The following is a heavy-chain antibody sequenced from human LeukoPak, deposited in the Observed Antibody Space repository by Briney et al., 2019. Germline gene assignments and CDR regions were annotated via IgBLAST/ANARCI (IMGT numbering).Heavy chain of an antibody. D-gene: IGHD3-9*01. J-gene: IGHJ4*02. CDR3: ARAPYDILTGYFLFDS. V-gene: IGHV4-59*01. CDR2: ISYSGST. CDR1: GGSISSYY. Sequence: SETLSLTCTVSGGSISSYYWSWIRQPPGKGLEWIGYISYSGSTNYNPSLKSRVTISVDTSKNQFSLKLSSVTAADTAVYYCARAPYDILTGYFLFDSWGQGTLITVSS.